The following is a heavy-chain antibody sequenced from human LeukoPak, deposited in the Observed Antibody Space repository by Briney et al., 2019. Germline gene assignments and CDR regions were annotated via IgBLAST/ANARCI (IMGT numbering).Heavy chain of an antibody. D-gene: IGHD3-22*01. CDR3: ARDGYYYDSGGYYYVGGASWFDP. CDR2: IIPIFGTA. Sequence: GASVKVSCKASGGTFSSYAISWVRQAPGQGLEWMGGIIPIFGTANYAQKFQGRVTITADESTSTAYMELSSLRSEDTAVYYCARDGYYYDSGGYYYVGGASWFDPWGQGTLVTVSS. CDR1: GGTFSSYA. J-gene: IGHJ5*02. V-gene: IGHV1-69*13.